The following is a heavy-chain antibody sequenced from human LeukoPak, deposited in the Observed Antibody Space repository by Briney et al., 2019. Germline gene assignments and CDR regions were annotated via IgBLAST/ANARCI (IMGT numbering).Heavy chain of an antibody. CDR1: GFTFGNYA. CDR3: TRGNAEITIFGVVDFDY. Sequence: GGSLRLSCTASGFTFGNYAMSWFRQAPGKGLEWVGFIRSKAYGGTTEYAASAKGRFTMSRDDSKSIAYLQVNSLKTEDTAVYYCTRGNAEITIFGVVDFDYWGQGTLVTVSS. D-gene: IGHD3-3*01. J-gene: IGHJ4*02. V-gene: IGHV3-49*03. CDR2: IRSKAYGGTT.